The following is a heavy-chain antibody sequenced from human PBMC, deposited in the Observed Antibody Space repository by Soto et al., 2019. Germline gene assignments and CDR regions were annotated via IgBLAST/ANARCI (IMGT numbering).Heavy chain of an antibody. J-gene: IGHJ5*02. V-gene: IGHV1-69*13. CDR3: ARGYDYSNYLIWFDP. CDR1: GGTFSSYA. Sequence: GASVKVSCKASGGTFSSYAISWVRQAPGQGLEWMGGIIPIFGTANYAQKFQGRVTITADESTSTAYMELSSLRSEDTAVYYCARGYDYSNYLIWFDPWGQGTLVTVSS. CDR2: IIPIFGTA. D-gene: IGHD4-4*01.